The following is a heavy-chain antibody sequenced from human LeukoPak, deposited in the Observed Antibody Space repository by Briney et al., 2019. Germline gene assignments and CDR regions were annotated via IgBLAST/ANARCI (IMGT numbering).Heavy chain of an antibody. CDR3: ARGMYQKYYFDY. CDR1: GFTFSNYY. V-gene: IGHV3-11*01. Sequence: GGSLRLSCAASGFTFSNYYMSWIRQAPGKGLEWLSYISSSATTVYYADSERGRFTISRDNSKNTLYLQMNSLRAEDTALYYCARGMYQKYYFDYWGQGTLVTVSS. D-gene: IGHD2-8*01. CDR2: ISSSATTV. J-gene: IGHJ4*02.